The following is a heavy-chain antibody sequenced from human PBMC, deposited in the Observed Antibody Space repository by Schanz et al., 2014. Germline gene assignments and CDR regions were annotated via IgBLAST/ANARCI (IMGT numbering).Heavy chain of an antibody. V-gene: IGHV3-11*03. CDR2: ISGSSIHK. D-gene: IGHD3-3*01. CDR1: GFTFSDYY. J-gene: IGHJ5*02. CDR3: ARQPGRITVSGVVSNWFDP. Sequence: VKLLESGGDLVKPGGSLRLSCAASGFTFSDYYMAWIRQAPGKGLEWVSHISGSSIHKNYADSVKGRFSISRDNGETSVYLQINSLRVEDTAVYYCARQPGRITVSGVVSNWFDPWGQGTLVIVSS.